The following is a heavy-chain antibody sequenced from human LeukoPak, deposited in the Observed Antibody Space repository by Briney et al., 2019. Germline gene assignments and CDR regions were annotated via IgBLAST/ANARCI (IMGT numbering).Heavy chain of an antibody. D-gene: IGHD3-22*01. J-gene: IGHJ4*02. Sequence: SETLSLTCTVSGGSISSSSYYWGWIRQPPGKGLEWIGSIYYSGSTYYNPSLKSRVTISVDRSKNQFSLKLSSVTAADTAVYYCARVRSPDYYDSSGYQLPVFDYWGQGTLVTVSS. CDR3: ARVRSPDYYDSSGYQLPVFDY. CDR2: IYYSGST. V-gene: IGHV4-39*07. CDR1: GGSISSSSYY.